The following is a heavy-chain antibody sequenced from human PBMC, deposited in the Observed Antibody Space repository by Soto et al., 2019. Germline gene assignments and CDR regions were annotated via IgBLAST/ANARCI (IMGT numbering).Heavy chain of an antibody. V-gene: IGHV1-69*01. D-gene: IGHD2-15*01. Sequence: QVQLVQSGAEVKKPGSSVKVSYKASGGTFSSYAISWVRQAPGQGLEWMGGIIPIFGTANYAQKFEGRVTITADESTSTAYMELSSLRSEDTAVYYCARDDSVVVVAAPWDYYGMDVWGQGTTVTVSS. CDR1: GGTFSSYA. J-gene: IGHJ6*02. CDR3: ARDDSVVVVAAPWDYYGMDV. CDR2: IIPIFGTA.